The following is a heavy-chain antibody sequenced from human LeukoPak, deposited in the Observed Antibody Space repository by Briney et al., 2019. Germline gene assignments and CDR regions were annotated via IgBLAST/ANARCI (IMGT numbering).Heavy chain of an antibody. V-gene: IGHV1-46*01. CDR1: GYTFTSYY. CDR3: ARDGKTAAGNNFDC. Sequence: ASVKVSCKASGYTFTSYYKHWVRQAPGQGLEWMGIINPSGGITSYAQKFQRRVTMTRDKSTSTVYMELRRLTSEDTAEYYCARDGKTAAGNNFDCWGQGTLVTVPS. J-gene: IGHJ4*02. CDR2: INPSGGIT. D-gene: IGHD6-13*01.